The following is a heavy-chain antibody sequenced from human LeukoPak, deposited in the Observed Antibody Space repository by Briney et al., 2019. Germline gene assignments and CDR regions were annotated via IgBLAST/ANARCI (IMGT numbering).Heavy chain of an antibody. CDR2: IYYSGST. CDR1: GGSISSSSYY. J-gene: IGHJ4*02. V-gene: IGHV4-39*01. CDR3: ARHCGYKSPHCGDFDY. Sequence: SETLSLTCTVSGGSISSSSYYWGWIRQPPGKGLEWIGSIYYSGSTYYNPSLKSRVTISVDTSKNQCSLKLSSVTAADTAVYYCARHCGYKSPHCGDFDYWGQGTLVTVSS. D-gene: IGHD5-24*01.